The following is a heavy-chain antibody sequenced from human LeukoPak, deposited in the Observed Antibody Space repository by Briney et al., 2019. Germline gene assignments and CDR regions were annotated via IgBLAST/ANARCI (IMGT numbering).Heavy chain of an antibody. CDR1: GFTFNSHA. Sequence: PGGSLRLSCEASGFTFNSHAMNWVRQAPGKGLEWVANIKQDGSEKYYVDSVKGRFTISRDNAKNSLYLQMNSLRAEDTAVYYCTTVIWDIVVVPAARGDYWGQGTLVTVSS. CDR3: TTVIWDIVVVPAARGDY. CDR2: IKQDGSEK. V-gene: IGHV3-7*01. D-gene: IGHD2-2*01. J-gene: IGHJ4*02.